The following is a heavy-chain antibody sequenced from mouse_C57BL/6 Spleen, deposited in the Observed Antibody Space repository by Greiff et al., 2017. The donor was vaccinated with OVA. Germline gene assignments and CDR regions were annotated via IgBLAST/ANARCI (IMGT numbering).Heavy chain of an antibody. D-gene: IGHD2-10*02. CDR3: ARDPGYGTHYFDY. CDR1: GFTFSDYY. Sequence: DVKLVESEGGLVQPGSSMKLSCTASGFTFSDYYMAWVRQVPEKGLEWVANINYDGSSTYYLDSLKSRFIISRDNAKNILYLQMSSLKSEDTATYYCARDPGYGTHYFDYWGQGTTLTVSS. J-gene: IGHJ2*01. CDR2: INYDGSST. V-gene: IGHV5-16*01.